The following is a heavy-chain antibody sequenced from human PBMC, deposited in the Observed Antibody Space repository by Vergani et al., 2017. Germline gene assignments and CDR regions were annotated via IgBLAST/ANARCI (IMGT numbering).Heavy chain of an antibody. CDR2: INPKSGGT. Sequence: QVQLVQSGAEVKKPGASVKVSCKASGYTFTGYYMHWVRQAPGQGLEWTGWINPKSGGTNSAQKFQGGVTLTRDTSISTVYMELTSLRSDDTAVYYCAALPFCGGGTCHARDFDYWGQGTLVTVSS. D-gene: IGHD2-15*01. CDR3: AALPFCGGGTCHARDFDY. J-gene: IGHJ4*02. CDR1: GYTFTGYY. V-gene: IGHV1-2*02.